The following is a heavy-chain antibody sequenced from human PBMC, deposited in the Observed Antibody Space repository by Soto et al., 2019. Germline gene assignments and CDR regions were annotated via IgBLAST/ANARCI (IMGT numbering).Heavy chain of an antibody. CDR2: IYYSGST. CDR3: ARVGAAAVKWFDP. J-gene: IGHJ5*02. Sequence: QVQLQESGPGLVKPSETLSLTCTVSGGSVSSGDYYWSWIRQPPGKGLEWIGYIYYSGSTKYNPSLNSRVTISVDTSKNQCSRKLDSVTAADTAVYYCARVGAAAVKWFDPWGQGTLITVFS. CDR1: GGSVSSGDYY. D-gene: IGHD6-13*01. V-gene: IGHV4-61*08.